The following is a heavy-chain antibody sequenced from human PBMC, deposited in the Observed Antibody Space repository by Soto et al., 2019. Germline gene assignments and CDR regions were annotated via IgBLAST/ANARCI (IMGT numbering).Heavy chain of an antibody. J-gene: IGHJ4*02. D-gene: IGHD3-10*01. CDR2: ISGGGDTT. CDR3: AKGRGGSGSLTPRVDF. Sequence: EVQLLESGGGLVQPGGSLRLSCAASGFTFNNYAMTWVRQAPGKGLEWVSAISGGGDTTSYADSVKGRFTVSRDGSKNKMYLQMDSLRAEAAALYYCAKGRGGSGSLTPRVDFWGQGTLVTVSS. CDR1: GFTFNNYA. V-gene: IGHV3-23*01.